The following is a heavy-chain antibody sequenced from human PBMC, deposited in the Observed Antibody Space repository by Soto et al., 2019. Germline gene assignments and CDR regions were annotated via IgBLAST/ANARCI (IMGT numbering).Heavy chain of an antibody. CDR3: VEGWNDF. J-gene: IGHJ4*02. D-gene: IGHD1-1*01. CDR1: KFMFSSAW. CDR2: IKAKIEGETT. Sequence: EVYLVESGGDLVEPGGSLRLSCAASKFMFSSAWMSWVRQAPGQGLEWVGRIKAKIEGETTDYADFVQGRFTISRDDSKNTLFLEMNSLNIEDTAVYFCVEGWNDFWGQGTLVTVSS. V-gene: IGHV3-15*01.